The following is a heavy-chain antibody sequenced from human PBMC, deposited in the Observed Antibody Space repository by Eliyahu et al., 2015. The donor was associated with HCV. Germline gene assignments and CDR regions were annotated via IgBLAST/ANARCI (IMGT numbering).Heavy chain of an antibody. D-gene: IGHD3-3*01. CDR2: IYWDDDK. Sequence: QITLKESGPTLVKPTQTLTLTCTFSGFSLSTSGVGVGWIRQPPGKALEWLALIYWDDDKRYSPSLKSRLTITKDTSKNQVVLTMTNMDPVDTATYYCAHSERSDFWSGYSMPFDYWGQGTLVTVSS. CDR3: AHSERSDFWSGYSMPFDY. V-gene: IGHV2-5*02. J-gene: IGHJ4*02. CDR1: GFSLSTSGVG.